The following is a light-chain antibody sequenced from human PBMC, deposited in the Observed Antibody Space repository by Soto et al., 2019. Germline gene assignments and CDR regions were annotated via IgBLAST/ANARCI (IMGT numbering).Light chain of an antibody. CDR2: LTS. V-gene: IGKV3-11*01. CDR1: QAVNTR. Sequence: EIVLTQSPATLSSFPVDRVTLSFMASQAVNTRLAWYQHKPGQAPRLLIYLTSNRAAGIPARFSGSGSETDFTLTISDVEPEDFAVYYCHQRQSWPRKFGQGTKVDIK. J-gene: IGKJ1*01. CDR3: HQRQSWPRK.